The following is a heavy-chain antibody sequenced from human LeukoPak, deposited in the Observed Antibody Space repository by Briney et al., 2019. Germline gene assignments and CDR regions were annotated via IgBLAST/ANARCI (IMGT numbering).Heavy chain of an antibody. V-gene: IGHV1-46*01. J-gene: IGHJ3*01. CDR3: ARAPATHDAFDV. Sequence: ASVKVSCKASGYTFTSYYMHWVRQAPGQGLEWMGIINPSGGSTSYAQKFQGRVTMTRDASSSTVYMELSSLRSEDRAVYYCARAPATHDAFDVWGQGTMVTVSS. CDR2: INPSGGST. CDR1: GYTFTSYY.